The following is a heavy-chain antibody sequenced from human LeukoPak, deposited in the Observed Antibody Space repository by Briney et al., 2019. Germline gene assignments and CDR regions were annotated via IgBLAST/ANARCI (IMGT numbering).Heavy chain of an antibody. Sequence: PSETLSLTCTVSGGSISSGGYYWSWIRQHPGKGLEWIGYIYYSGSTYCNPSLKSRVTISVDTSKNQFSLKLSSVTAADTAVYYCARGYGSSYLFDYWGQGTLVTVSS. CDR3: ARGYGSSYLFDY. CDR1: GGSISSGGYY. V-gene: IGHV4-31*03. J-gene: IGHJ4*02. CDR2: IYYSGST. D-gene: IGHD5-18*01.